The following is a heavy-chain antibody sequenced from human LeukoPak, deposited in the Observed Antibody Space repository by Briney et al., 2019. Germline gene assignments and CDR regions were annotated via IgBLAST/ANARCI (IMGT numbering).Heavy chain of an antibody. V-gene: IGHV3-66*01. D-gene: IGHD5-18*01. J-gene: IGHJ4*02. CDR2: IYSGGST. CDR3: ASDVDTVN. Sequence: PGGSLRLSCAASGFTFSSYGMSWVRQAPGKGLEWVSVIYSGGSTYYADSVKGRFTISRDNSKNTLYLQMNSLRAEDTAVYYCASDVDTVNWGQGTLATVSS. CDR1: GFTFSSYG.